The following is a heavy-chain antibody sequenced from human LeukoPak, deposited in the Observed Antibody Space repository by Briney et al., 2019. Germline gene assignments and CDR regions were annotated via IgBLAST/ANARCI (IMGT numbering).Heavy chain of an antibody. J-gene: IGHJ4*02. CDR1: GFTLSSYW. CDR3: ARELSREKDY. Sequence: GGSLRLSCAASGFTLSSYWMHWVRQAPGKGLVWVSRINTDGSSTTYVDSVRGRFTISRDNAKNTLYLQMNSLRAEDTAVYYCARELSREKDYWGQGTLVTVSS. CDR2: INTDGSST. V-gene: IGHV3-74*01. D-gene: IGHD3-16*02.